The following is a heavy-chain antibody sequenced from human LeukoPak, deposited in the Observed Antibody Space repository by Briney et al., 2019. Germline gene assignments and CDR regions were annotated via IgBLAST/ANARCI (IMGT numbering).Heavy chain of an antibody. Sequence: PSDTLSLTCTVSGYSISSGYYWGWIRPPPGKGLEWIGSIYQSGSTYYNPSLKSRVTISVDTSKNQFSLKLRSVTAADTAVYYCARGVAAAGWFDYWGQGTLVTVSS. D-gene: IGHD6-13*01. V-gene: IGHV4-38-2*02. CDR2: IYQSGST. CDR1: GYSISSGYY. J-gene: IGHJ4*02. CDR3: ARGVAAAGWFDY.